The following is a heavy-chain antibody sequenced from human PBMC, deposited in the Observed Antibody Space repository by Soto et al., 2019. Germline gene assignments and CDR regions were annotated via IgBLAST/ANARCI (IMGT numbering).Heavy chain of an antibody. D-gene: IGHD1-1*01. J-gene: IGHJ4*02. Sequence: QITLKESGPALVKPTQTLTLTCTFSAFSLSTNAVGVGWIRQPPGKALEWLAFIYWDGDKHYSPSLESRLTVTKDTSKNQVVLTMTNMYQVDTATYYCAHLGRGNFFEDWGQGILVTVSS. CDR2: IYWDGDK. CDR1: AFSLSTNAVG. CDR3: AHLGRGNFFED. V-gene: IGHV2-5*02.